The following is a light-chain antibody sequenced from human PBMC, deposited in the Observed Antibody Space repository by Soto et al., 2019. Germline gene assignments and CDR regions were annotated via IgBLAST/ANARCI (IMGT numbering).Light chain of an antibody. CDR1: QGVSNH. J-gene: IGKJ1*01. Sequence: EVVMTQSPATLSLSPGERATLSCRASQGVSNHLAWYQQKPGQAPRLLIYGASTRATGIPARFRGSGSGTEFTLTISSLQSEDFAVYYCQQYDNWPPWTFGQGTKVEIK. CDR2: GAS. CDR3: QQYDNWPPWT. V-gene: IGKV3-15*01.